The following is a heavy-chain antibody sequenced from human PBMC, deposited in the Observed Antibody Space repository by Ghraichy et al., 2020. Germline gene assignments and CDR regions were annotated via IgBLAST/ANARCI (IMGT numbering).Heavy chain of an antibody. J-gene: IGHJ4*02. V-gene: IGHV3-11*01. Sequence: GGSLRLSCEASGFIFTDFYMSWICQAPGKGLEWISYISDTATTIYYADSVKGRFAISRDNAKNSLYLQMTGLRVEDTAVYYCARVTGSGWWDYWGQGALVTVSS. CDR3: ARVTGSGWWDY. CDR1: GFIFTDFY. CDR2: ISDTATTI. D-gene: IGHD6-19*01.